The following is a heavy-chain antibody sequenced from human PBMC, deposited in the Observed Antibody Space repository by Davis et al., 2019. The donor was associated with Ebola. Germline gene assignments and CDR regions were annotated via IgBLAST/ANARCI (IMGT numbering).Heavy chain of an antibody. V-gene: IGHV4-39*01. Sequence: MPSETLSPTCAVSGGSISTITFYWGWIRQPPGKGLEWIGSIYYTATTYYNPSLQSRVTISVDTSKNQFSLNLNSVTAADTAVYYCAIGAAPVDFWGQGALVTVSS. D-gene: IGHD4-17*01. J-gene: IGHJ4*02. CDR1: GGSISTITFY. CDR2: IYYTATT. CDR3: AIGAAPVDF.